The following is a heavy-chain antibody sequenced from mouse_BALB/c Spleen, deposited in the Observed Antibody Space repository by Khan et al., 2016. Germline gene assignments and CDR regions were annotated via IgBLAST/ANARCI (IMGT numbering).Heavy chain of an antibody. CDR2: INTYTGEP. J-gene: IGHJ4*01. V-gene: IGHV9-3-1*01. D-gene: IGHD2-3*01. CDR1: GYTFTNYG. CDR3: ASIYDGYYVGLYDAMDY. Sequence: QVQLQQSGPELKKPGETVKISCKASGYTFTNYGMNWVKQAPGKGLKWMGWINTYTGEPTYADDFKGRFAFSLATSASTAYLQINNLKNEDTATYFCASIYDGYYVGLYDAMDYWGQGTSVTVSS.